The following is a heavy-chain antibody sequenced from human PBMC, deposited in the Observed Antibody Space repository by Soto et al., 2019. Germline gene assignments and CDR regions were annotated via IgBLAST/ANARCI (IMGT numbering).Heavy chain of an antibody. CDR2: IYPGDSDT. CDR3: ARGVGTYYYDSSGTHGVFGMGV. CDR1: GYSFTSYW. J-gene: IGHJ6*02. D-gene: IGHD3-22*01. V-gene: IGHV5-51*01. Sequence: GESLKISCKGSGYSFTSYWIGWVRQMPGKGLEWMGIIYPGDSDTRYSPSFQGQVTISADKSISTAYLQWSSLKASDTAMYYCARGVGTYYYDSSGTHGVFGMGVWGQGTTVTVSS.